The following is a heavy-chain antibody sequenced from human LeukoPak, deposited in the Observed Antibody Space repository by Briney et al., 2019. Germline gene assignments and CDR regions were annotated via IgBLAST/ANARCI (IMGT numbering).Heavy chain of an antibody. V-gene: IGHV3-7*03. CDR1: GFTFSSYA. CDR3: AKDQDSSGSSGDY. CDR2: IKEDGSEK. J-gene: IGHJ4*02. D-gene: IGHD3-22*01. Sequence: PGGSLRLSCAASGFTFSSYAMNWVRQAPGKGLEWLANIKEDGSEKHYVDSVKGRFTISRDNAKNSLYLQMNSLRAEDTALYYCAKDQDSSGSSGDYWGQGTLVTVSS.